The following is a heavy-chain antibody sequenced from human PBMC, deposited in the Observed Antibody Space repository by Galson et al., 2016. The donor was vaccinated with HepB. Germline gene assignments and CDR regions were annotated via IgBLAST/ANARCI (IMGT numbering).Heavy chain of an antibody. CDR2: ISPYNGNT. V-gene: IGHV1-18*01. J-gene: IGHJ5*02. Sequence: SVKVSCKASGYTFSGHGIAWVRQAPGQGLERMGYISPYNGNTDYAQNFQGRITMTTDASTSTAYMEVRSLKSDDTAVYYCARSGIIRVNWFDPWGQGTLVIVSS. D-gene: IGHD3-10*01. CDR1: GYTFSGHG. CDR3: ARSGIIRVNWFDP.